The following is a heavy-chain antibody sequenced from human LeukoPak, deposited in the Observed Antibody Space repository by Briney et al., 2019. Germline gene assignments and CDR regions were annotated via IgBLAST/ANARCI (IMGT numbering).Heavy chain of an antibody. CDR2: IYSGGNT. D-gene: IGHD4-17*01. CDR1: GFTVSNNY. Sequence: PGGSLRLSCAASGFTVSNNYMDWVRQTPGKGLEWVSIIYSGGNTYYADSVKGRFTISRDNSKNTLYLQMNSLRAEDTAVYYCARGLVTTGTDAFDIWGQGTMVTVSS. V-gene: IGHV3-66*01. CDR3: ARGLVTTGTDAFDI. J-gene: IGHJ3*02.